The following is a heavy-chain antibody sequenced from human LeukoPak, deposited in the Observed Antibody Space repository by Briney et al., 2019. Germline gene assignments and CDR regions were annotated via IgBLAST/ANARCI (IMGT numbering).Heavy chain of an antibody. J-gene: IGHJ4*02. Sequence: SETLSLTCTVSGGSISSYYWSWIRQPPGKGLEWIGYIYYNGSTNYNPSLKSRVTISVDTSKNQFSLKLSSVTAADTAVYYCARCPGGLWPSEADFWGQGTLVTVSS. D-gene: IGHD3-10*01. CDR2: IYYNGST. CDR1: GGSISSYY. CDR3: ARCPGGLWPSEADF. V-gene: IGHV4-59*01.